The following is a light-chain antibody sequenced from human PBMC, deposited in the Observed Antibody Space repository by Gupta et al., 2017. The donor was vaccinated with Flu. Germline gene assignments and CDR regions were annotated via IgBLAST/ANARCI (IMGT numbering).Light chain of an antibody. CDR2: KAS. CDR3: QQYNSFSGT. Sequence: DIQMTQSPSTLSASVGDRVTITCRASQSISSWLAWYQHKPGKTPQLLIYKASNLESGVPSRFSGSGSGTEFTLTISSLQPDDFATYYCQQYNSFSGTFGQGTKVEVK. V-gene: IGKV1-5*03. CDR1: QSISSW. J-gene: IGKJ1*01.